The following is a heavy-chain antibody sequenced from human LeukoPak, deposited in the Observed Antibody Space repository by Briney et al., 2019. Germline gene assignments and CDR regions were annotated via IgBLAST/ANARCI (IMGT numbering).Heavy chain of an antibody. CDR2: ISGSSGLI. Sequence: GRSLRPSCAASGFTFSSYNMNWVRQAPGKGLEWVSYISGSSGLIYYADSVTGRFTISRDNAKNSLYLQMNSLRAEDTAVYYCARVPVAADGTCFDFWGQGNLVTVSS. CDR3: ARVPVAADGTCFDF. D-gene: IGHD6-13*01. J-gene: IGHJ4*02. CDR1: GFTFSSYN. V-gene: IGHV3-48*04.